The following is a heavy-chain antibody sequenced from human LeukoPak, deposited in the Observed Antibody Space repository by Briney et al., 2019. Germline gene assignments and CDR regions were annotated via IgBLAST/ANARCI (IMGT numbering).Heavy chain of an antibody. J-gene: IGHJ4*02. CDR3: AREAIAPPGREDYYDSSGYPTDY. Sequence: ASVKVSCKASGGTFSSYAISWVRQAPGQGLEWMGWINTNTGNPTYAQGFTGRFVFSLDTSVSTAYLQISSLKAEDTAVYYCAREAIAPPGREDYYDSSGYPTDYWGQGTLVTVSS. CDR1: GGTFSSYA. D-gene: IGHD3-22*01. CDR2: INTNTGNP. V-gene: IGHV7-4-1*02.